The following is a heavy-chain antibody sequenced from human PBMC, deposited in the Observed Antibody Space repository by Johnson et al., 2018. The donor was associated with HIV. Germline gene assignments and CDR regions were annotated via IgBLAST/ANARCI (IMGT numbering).Heavy chain of an antibody. CDR3: AKDTGAFDI. CDR2: ISWNSDTI. V-gene: IGHV3-9*01. J-gene: IGHJ3*02. Sequence: VQLVESEGGLVQPGRSLRLSCAASGFTFGDYAMHWVRQAPGKGLEWVSGISWNSDTIGYADSVKGRFTISRDNSKNTLYLQLNGLRAEDTAVYYCAKDTGAFDIWGQGTMVTVSS. CDR1: GFTFGDYA.